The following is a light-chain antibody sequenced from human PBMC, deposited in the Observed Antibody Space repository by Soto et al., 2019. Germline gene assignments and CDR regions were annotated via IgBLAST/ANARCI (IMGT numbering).Light chain of an antibody. Sequence: EIVLTQFPVTLSLSPGERATLSCRASHSVSSDLLWYQQKPGQSPRLLISDASNRATGIPARFSGSGSGTEFILTISSLEPEDIAVYYCQQRNRWPLTFGGGTKVDIK. CDR3: QQRNRWPLT. CDR1: HSVSSD. J-gene: IGKJ4*01. V-gene: IGKV3-11*01. CDR2: DAS.